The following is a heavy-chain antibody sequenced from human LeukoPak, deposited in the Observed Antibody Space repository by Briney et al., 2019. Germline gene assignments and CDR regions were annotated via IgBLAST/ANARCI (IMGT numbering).Heavy chain of an antibody. CDR2: ISGNGDNT. J-gene: IGHJ4*02. Sequence: PGGSLRLSCAASGFTFSSYWMSWVRQAPGKGLEWVSSISGNGDNTYYADSVKGRFTISRDNSKNTLVLQMHSLRAEDRARYYCAKLYSSTWGDFDHWGQGTLVTVSS. CDR1: GFTFSSYW. CDR3: AKLYSSTWGDFDH. V-gene: IGHV3-23*01. D-gene: IGHD6-13*01.